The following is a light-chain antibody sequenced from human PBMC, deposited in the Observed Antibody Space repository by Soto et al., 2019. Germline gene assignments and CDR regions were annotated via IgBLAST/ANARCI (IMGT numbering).Light chain of an antibody. CDR2: RAS. V-gene: IGKV3-15*01. Sequence: EIVMTQSPATLAVSPGDTATLSCRASQSLGGNLAWYQQKPGQAPRLLIFRASSRAKGVPARFSASGSGTEFTLTISGLQSEDFAVYYCQWSGGSVSFGGGTKVE. J-gene: IGKJ4*01. CDR1: QSLGGN. CDR3: QWSGGSVS.